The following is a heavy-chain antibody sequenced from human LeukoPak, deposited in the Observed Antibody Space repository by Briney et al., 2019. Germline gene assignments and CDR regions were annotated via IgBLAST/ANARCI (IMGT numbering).Heavy chain of an antibody. CDR3: ARRTRAGYCSSTSCYGYYYGMDV. Sequence: SETLSLTCTVSGGSISSSSYCWGWIRQPPGKGLEWIGSIYYSGRTYYNPSLKSRVTISVDTSKNQFSLKLSSVTAADTAVYYCARRTRAGYCSSTSCYGYYYGMDVWGQGTTVTVSS. V-gene: IGHV4-39*07. J-gene: IGHJ6*02. D-gene: IGHD2-2*01. CDR2: IYYSGRT. CDR1: GGSISSSSYC.